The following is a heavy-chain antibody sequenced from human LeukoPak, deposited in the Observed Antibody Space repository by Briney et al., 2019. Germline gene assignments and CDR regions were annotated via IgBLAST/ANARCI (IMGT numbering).Heavy chain of an antibody. D-gene: IGHD3-10*01. CDR1: GYTFTGYY. J-gene: IGHJ5*02. CDR3: ATLWFGELLYPGFQNWFDP. CDR2: INPNSGGT. V-gene: IGHV1-2*06. Sequence: ASVKVSCTASGYTFTGYYMHWVRQAPGQGLEWMGRINPNSGGTNYAQKFQGRVTMTRDTSISTAYMELSRLRSDDTAVYYCATLWFGELLYPGFQNWFDPWGQGTLVTVSS.